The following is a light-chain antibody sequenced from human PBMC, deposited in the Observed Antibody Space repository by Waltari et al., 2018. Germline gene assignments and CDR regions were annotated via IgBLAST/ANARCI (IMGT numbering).Light chain of an antibody. CDR3: AAWDDSLNGHWV. J-gene: IGLJ3*02. CDR2: SNN. Sequence: QSVLTQPPSASGTPGQRVTISCSGSSSNIGSNTVNWYQQLPGTAPKLLRYSNNQLPSGVPDRFSGSKAGTSASLAISGLQSEDEADYYCAAWDDSLNGHWVFGGGTKLTVL. CDR1: SSNIGSNT. V-gene: IGLV1-44*01.